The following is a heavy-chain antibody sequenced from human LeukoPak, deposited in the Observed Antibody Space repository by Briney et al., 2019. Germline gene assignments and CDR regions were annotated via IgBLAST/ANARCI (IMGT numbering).Heavy chain of an antibody. D-gene: IGHD3-10*01. CDR3: ARFYGSGSYRALDV. Sequence: PGGSLRLSCAASGFTFSSYAMSWVRQAPGKGLEWVSIISGSGGNTYYADSVKGRFTISRDNSKNTLYLQMNSLRAEDTAVYYCARFYGSGSYRALDVWGQGTTVTVSS. CDR2: ISGSGGNT. V-gene: IGHV3-23*01. J-gene: IGHJ6*02. CDR1: GFTFSSYA.